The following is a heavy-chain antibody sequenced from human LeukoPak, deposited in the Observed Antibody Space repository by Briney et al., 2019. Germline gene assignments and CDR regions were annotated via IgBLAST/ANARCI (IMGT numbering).Heavy chain of an antibody. CDR1: GFTFNSYS. D-gene: IGHD3-22*01. V-gene: IGHV3-23*01. J-gene: IGHJ3*02. CDR2: ISGGGDTT. CDR3: VKDFPNYYDSSGFYYHAFDI. Sequence: GSLRLSCAASGFTFNSYSMNWVRQAPGKRLEWVSAISGGGDTTYYADSVKGQFTISRDNSKNTLYLQMNGLRAEDTAIYYCVKDFPNYYDSSGFYYHAFDIWGQGTMATVSS.